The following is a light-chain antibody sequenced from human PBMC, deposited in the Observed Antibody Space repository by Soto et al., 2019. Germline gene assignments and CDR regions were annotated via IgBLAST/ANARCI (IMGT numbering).Light chain of an antibody. J-gene: IGLJ2*01. CDR2: EGS. CDR1: SSDVGSYNL. V-gene: IGLV2-23*01. CDR3: CSYGGSSTLV. Sequence: QSVLTQPASVSGSPGQSITISCTGTSSDVGSYNLVSWYQQHPGKAPKLMVYEGSQRPSGVSNRFSGSKSGNTASLTISGLQAEDEGDYYCCSYGGSSTLVFGGGTKLTVL.